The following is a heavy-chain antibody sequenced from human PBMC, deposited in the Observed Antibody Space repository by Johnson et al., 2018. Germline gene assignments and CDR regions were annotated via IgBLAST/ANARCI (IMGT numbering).Heavy chain of an antibody. CDR3: AREGLSSHWNDWYFYL. V-gene: IGHV3-13*01. Sequence: VQLVQSGGGLVQPGGSLRLSCAASGFSFSASEMHWVRQTTGKPLEWVSAIGLRGDTYYPDSVKGRFTISRENADNSLYLQMNSLTVEDTAVYYCAREGLSSHWNDWYFYLWGRGTLVTVSS. D-gene: IGHD1-1*01. CDR1: GFSFSASE. J-gene: IGHJ2*01. CDR2: IGLRGDT.